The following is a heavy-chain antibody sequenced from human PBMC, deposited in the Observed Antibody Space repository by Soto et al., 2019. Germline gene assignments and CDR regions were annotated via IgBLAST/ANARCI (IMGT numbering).Heavy chain of an antibody. J-gene: IGHJ4*02. Sequence: SGPTLVNPTQTLTLTCTFSGFSLSPSGVGVGWIRQPPGKALEWLAVIYWNDDKLYSPSLKSRLTITKDTSKNPVVLTMTNMDPVDTATYYCAHLRRRWLLVGSPSTPYSFDFWGQGALVTVSS. CDR3: AHLRRRWLLVGSPSTPYSFDF. D-gene: IGHD3-22*01. V-gene: IGHV2-5*01. CDR2: IYWNDDK. CDR1: GFSLSPSGVG.